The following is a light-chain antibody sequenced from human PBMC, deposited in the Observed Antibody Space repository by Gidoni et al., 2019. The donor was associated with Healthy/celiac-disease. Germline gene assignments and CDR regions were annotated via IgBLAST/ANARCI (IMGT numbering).Light chain of an antibody. CDR2: EVS. J-gene: IGLJ3*02. CDR3: SSYTSSSTLGV. CDR1: SSDVGGYNY. V-gene: IGLV2-14*01. Sequence: QPALTQPASVSRSPRQSITISCTGTSSDVGGYNYVSWYQQHPGKAPKLMIYEVSNRPSGVSNRVSGSKSGNTASLTISGLQAEDEADYYCSSYTSSSTLGVFGGGTKLTVL.